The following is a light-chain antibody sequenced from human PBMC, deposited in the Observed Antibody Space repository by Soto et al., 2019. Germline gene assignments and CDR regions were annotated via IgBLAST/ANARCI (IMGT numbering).Light chain of an antibody. CDR3: MQVLQTPST. J-gene: IGKJ2*02. Sequence: DIVMTQSPLSLPVTPGEPASISCRSSQSLLHSNGYNYLDWFLQKPGQSPHLLIYLGSNRASGVPDRFSGSGSGTDFTLKISRVEAEDVGVYYCMQVLQTPSTFGQGTKLEIK. CDR1: QSLLHSNGYNY. CDR2: LGS. V-gene: IGKV2-28*01.